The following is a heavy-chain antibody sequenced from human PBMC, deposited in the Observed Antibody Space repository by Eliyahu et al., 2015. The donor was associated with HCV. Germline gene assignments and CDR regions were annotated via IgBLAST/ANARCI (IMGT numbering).Heavy chain of an antibody. Sequence: EVQLVESGGGLVKPGGSLRLXCAASGFTFXKPWMSWVRQXPGKGVGWIGRIKSKTDGGTTDXAAPVKGRFTISRDDSKSTLYLQMNSLKTEDTAVYYCTTGAPGGFDYYLDVWGQGTTVTVSS. CDR2: IKSKTDGGTT. CDR3: TTGAPGGFDYYLDV. V-gene: IGHV3-15*01. J-gene: IGHJ6*03. D-gene: IGHD3-10*01. CDR1: GFTFXKPW.